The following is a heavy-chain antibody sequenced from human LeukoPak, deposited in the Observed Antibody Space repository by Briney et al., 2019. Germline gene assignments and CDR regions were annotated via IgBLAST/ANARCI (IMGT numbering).Heavy chain of an antibody. CDR1: GYTFTSYG. V-gene: IGHV1-8*02. Sequence: ASVKVSCKASGYTFTSYGISWVRQAPGQGLEWMGWMNPNSGNTGYAQKFQGRVTMTRNTSIGTAYMELSSLRSEDTAVYYCARGPGGSYGIRSWGQGTLVTVSS. D-gene: IGHD5-18*01. CDR3: ARGPGGSYGIRS. CDR2: MNPNSGNT. J-gene: IGHJ5*02.